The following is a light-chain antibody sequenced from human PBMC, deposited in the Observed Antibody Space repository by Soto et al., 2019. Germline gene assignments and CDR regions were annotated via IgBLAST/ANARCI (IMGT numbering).Light chain of an antibody. V-gene: IGKV3-20*01. J-gene: IGKJ1*01. CDR1: ESVSRSY. Sequence: VVLTQSPGTVSSSPGERATLSCRASESVSRSYLAWDQQKPGQAPRLLIYCAASGATGIPDRFSGSGSGTDFTLTISRLEPEDFAVYYRQQSGSSWTFGQGPKVDI. CDR3: QQSGSSWT. CDR2: CAA.